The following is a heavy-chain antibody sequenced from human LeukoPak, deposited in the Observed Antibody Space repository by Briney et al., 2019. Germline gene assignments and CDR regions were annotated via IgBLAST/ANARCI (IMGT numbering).Heavy chain of an antibody. V-gene: IGHV4-59*12. CDR3: ARAFGEPGGSIDY. CDR2: IYYTGNT. Sequence: SETLSLTCTVSGXSISSSYGSWIRQPPGKGLEWIGYIYYTGNTNYNPSLKSRVTISVDTSKNQFSLKLSSVTAADTAVYYCARAFGEPGGSIDYWGQGTLVTVSS. J-gene: IGHJ4*02. CDR1: GXSISSSY. D-gene: IGHD3-10*01.